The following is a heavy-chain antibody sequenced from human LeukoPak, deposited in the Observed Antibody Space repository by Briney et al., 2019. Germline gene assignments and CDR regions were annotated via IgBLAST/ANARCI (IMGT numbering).Heavy chain of an antibody. CDR1: GYTFTGYY. CDR3: ARGTSMYYDFWSGYSYYFDY. J-gene: IGHJ4*02. CDR2: INPNSGGT. Sequence: ASVKVSCRASGYTFTGYYMHWVRQAPGQGLEWMGWINPNSGGTNYAQKFQGRVTMIRDTSISTAYMELSRLRSDDTAVYYCARGTSMYYDFWSGYSYYFDYWGQGTLVTVSS. V-gene: IGHV1-2*02. D-gene: IGHD3-3*01.